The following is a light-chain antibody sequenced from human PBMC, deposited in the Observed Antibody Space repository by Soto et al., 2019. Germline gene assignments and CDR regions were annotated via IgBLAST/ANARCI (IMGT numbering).Light chain of an antibody. J-gene: IGLJ1*01. Sequence: QSVLTQPPSASGTPGQRVTVSCSGSSSNIGTNYLYWYQQLPGTAPKLLIYRNNQRPSGVPDRFSGSKSGSSASLAISGLRSEDEADYYCAAWDDSLSAYVFGTGTKLTV. CDR2: RNN. V-gene: IGLV1-47*01. CDR3: AAWDDSLSAYV. CDR1: SSNIGTNY.